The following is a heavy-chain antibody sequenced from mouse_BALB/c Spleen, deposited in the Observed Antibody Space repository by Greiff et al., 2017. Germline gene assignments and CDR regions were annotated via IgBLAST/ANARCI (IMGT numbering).Heavy chain of an antibody. Sequence: EVKLVESGAELVRPGALVKLSCKASGFNIKDYYMHWVKQRPEQGLEWIGWIDPENGNTIYDPKFQGKASITADTSSNTAYLQLSSLTSEDTAVYYCARDYVYAMDYWGQGTSVTVSS. V-gene: IGHV14-1*02. CDR3: ARDYVYAMDY. CDR1: GFNIKDYY. J-gene: IGHJ4*01. CDR2: IDPENGNT. D-gene: IGHD2-4*01.